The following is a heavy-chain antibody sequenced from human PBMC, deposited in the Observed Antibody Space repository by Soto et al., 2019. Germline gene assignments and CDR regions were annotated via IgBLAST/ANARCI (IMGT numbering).Heavy chain of an antibody. D-gene: IGHD2-2*02. CDR1: GGPFSSYA. J-gene: IGHJ5*01. CDR2: IIPIFGTA. CDR3: ARGTPIVVVPAAIEGADNWFDS. Sequence: SVKVSCKASGGPFSSYAISWVRQAPGQGLEWMGGIIPIFGTANYAQKFQGRVTITADESTSTAYMELSSLRSEDTAVYYCARGTPIVVVPAAIEGADNWFDSWGRGTLVTVSS. V-gene: IGHV1-69*13.